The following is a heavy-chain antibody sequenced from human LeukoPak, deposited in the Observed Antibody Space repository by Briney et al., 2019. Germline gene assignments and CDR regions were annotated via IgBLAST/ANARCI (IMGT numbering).Heavy chain of an antibody. Sequence: GRSLRLSCAASGFTFDDYAMHWVRQAPGKGLEWVSGISWNSGSIGYADSVKGRFTISRDNAKNSLNLQMNSLRVEDTAVYYCARVNYGSGTCFDYWGQGTLVTVSS. CDR1: GFTFDDYA. CDR2: ISWNSGSI. V-gene: IGHV3-9*01. CDR3: ARVNYGSGTCFDY. D-gene: IGHD3-10*01. J-gene: IGHJ4*02.